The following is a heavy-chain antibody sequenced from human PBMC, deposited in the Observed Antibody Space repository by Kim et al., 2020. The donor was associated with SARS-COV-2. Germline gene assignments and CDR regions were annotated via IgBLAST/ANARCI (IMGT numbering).Heavy chain of an antibody. CDR2: INSDGSST. CDR3: ARVPSVGATLIDY. Sequence: GGSLRLSCAASGFTFSSYWMHWVRQAPGKGLVWVSRINSDGSSTSYADSVKGRFTISRDNAKNTLYLQMNSLRAEDTAVYYCARVPSVGATLIDYWGQGTLVTVSS. CDR1: GFTFSSYW. D-gene: IGHD1-26*01. V-gene: IGHV3-74*01. J-gene: IGHJ4*02.